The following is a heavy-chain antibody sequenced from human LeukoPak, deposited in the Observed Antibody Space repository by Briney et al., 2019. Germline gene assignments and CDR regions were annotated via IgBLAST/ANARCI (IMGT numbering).Heavy chain of an antibody. CDR2: IKQDGSEK. CDR1: GFTFSSYW. CDR3: ARVRYDYVWGSYRPADFDY. Sequence: GGSLRLSCAASGFTFSSYWMSWVRQAPGKGLEWVANIKQDGSEKYYVDSVKGRFTISRDNAKNSLYLQMDSLRAEDTAVYYCARVRYDYVWGSYRPADFDYWGQGTLVTVSS. J-gene: IGHJ4*02. D-gene: IGHD3-16*02. V-gene: IGHV3-7*01.